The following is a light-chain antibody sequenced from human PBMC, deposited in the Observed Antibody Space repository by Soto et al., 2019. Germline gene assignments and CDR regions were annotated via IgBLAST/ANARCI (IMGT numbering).Light chain of an antibody. CDR2: AAS. Sequence: DIQMTQSPSSLSASVGDRVTITCRASQSISSYLNWYQQKPGKAPKLLIYAASSLQSGVPSRFSGSGSGTDFTVTISRLQPEDFATYYCQQSYSTLWTFGQGTKVAIK. V-gene: IGKV1-39*01. CDR1: QSISSY. CDR3: QQSYSTLWT. J-gene: IGKJ1*01.